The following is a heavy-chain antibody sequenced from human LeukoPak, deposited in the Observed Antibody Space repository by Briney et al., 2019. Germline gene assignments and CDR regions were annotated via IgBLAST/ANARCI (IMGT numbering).Heavy chain of an antibody. CDR1: GFPFSTYA. D-gene: IGHD7-27*01. V-gene: IGHV3-23*01. CDR3: VKEMGTPGDY. Sequence: GGSLRLSCAASGFPFSTYAMSWVRQAPAKGLEWVSTLTGGGSTIFYADSVKGRFTISRDNSANTLYLQMNSLRVEDTAVYYCVKEMGTPGDYWGQGTLVTVSS. CDR2: LTGGGSTI. J-gene: IGHJ4*02.